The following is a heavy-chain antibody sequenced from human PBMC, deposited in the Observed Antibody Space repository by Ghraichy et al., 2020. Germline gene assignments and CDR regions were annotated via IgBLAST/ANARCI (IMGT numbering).Heavy chain of an antibody. V-gene: IGHV3-48*02. J-gene: IGHJ6*02. CDR2: ITSSSRTK. CDR3: ARGSRVVRFYYYDGMDV. Sequence: GESLNIPCVGSGFSFSGYSMNWVRHSPGKGLEWVSYITSSSRTKSYADSVKGRFTISRDNAQNSLYLQMNSLRDEDTAVYYCARGSRVVRFYYYDGMDVWGQGTTVTVSS. CDR1: GFSFSGYS. D-gene: IGHD4-23*01.